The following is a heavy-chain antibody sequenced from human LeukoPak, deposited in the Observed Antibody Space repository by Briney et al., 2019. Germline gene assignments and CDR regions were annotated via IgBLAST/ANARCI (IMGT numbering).Heavy chain of an antibody. V-gene: IGHV3-30*03. CDR1: GFTFSSYG. Sequence: PGGSLRLSCAASGFTFSSYGMHWVRQAPGKGLEWVAVISYDGSNKYYADSVKGRFTISRDNSKNTLYLQMNSLRAEDTAVYYCATWDYDYGGKDDYWGQGTLVTVSS. J-gene: IGHJ4*02. CDR3: ATWDYDYGGKDDY. D-gene: IGHD4-23*01. CDR2: ISYDGSNK.